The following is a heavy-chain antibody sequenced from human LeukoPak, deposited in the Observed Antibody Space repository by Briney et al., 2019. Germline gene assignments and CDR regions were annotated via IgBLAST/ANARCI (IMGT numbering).Heavy chain of an antibody. CDR2: INTNTGNP. V-gene: IGHV7-4-1*02. CDR3: ARGQDVLRYFDWLLYTPNFDY. CDR1: GYTFTSYA. Sequence: GASVKVSCKASGYTFTSYAMNWVRQAPGQGLEWMGWINTNTGNPTYAQGFTGRFVFSLDTSVSTAYLQISSLKAEDTAVYYCARGQDVLRYFDWLLYTPNFDYWGQGTLVTVSS. J-gene: IGHJ4*02. D-gene: IGHD3-9*01.